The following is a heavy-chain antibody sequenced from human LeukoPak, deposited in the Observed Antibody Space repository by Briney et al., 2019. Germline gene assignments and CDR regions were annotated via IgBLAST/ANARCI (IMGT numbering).Heavy chain of an antibody. V-gene: IGHV3-23*01. CDR1: GFTFSDYY. CDR2: ISGSGGST. CDR3: AKATRSYYFWFDP. D-gene: IGHD3-10*01. Sequence: GGSLRLSCAASGFTFSDYYMSWVRQAPGKGLEWVSAISGSGGSTYYADSVKGRFTISRDNSKNTLYLQMNSLRAEDTAVYYCAKATRSYYFWFDPWGQGTLVTVSS. J-gene: IGHJ5*02.